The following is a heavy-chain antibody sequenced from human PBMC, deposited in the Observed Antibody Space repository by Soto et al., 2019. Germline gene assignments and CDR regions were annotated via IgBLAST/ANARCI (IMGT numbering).Heavy chain of an antibody. Sequence: GGSLRLSCVTSGFTFGDYWMHWVRQPPGKGPEWVSRMTRDRRTVQYADSVKGRFTASRDNAKSTLYLQMNSLRAEDTAVYYCATAEVDYWGPGTLVTVSS. J-gene: IGHJ4*02. CDR1: GFTFGDYW. CDR2: MTRDRRTV. V-gene: IGHV3-74*01. CDR3: ATAEVDY.